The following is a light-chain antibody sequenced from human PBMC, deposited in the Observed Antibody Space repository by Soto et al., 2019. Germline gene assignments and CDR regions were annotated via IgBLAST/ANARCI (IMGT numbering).Light chain of an antibody. V-gene: IGKV1-5*03. J-gene: IGKJ1*01. Sequence: DIQMTQSPSTLSASVGDRVSITCRDSQSISTWLAWYQQKPGKAPKLLIYKASTLESGVPSRFSGSGSGTEFTLTISSLQPDDLATYYCQQYNSNSRTFGQGTKVEIK. CDR2: KAS. CDR3: QQYNSNSRT. CDR1: QSISTW.